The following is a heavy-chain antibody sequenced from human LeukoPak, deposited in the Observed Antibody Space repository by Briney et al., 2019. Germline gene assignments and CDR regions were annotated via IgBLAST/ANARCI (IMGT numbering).Heavy chain of an antibody. CDR3: ARVPTTGYSNYFDY. V-gene: IGHV3-21*01. CDR1: GFTFSSYS. D-gene: IGHD3-9*01. CDR2: ISSSSSYI. J-gene: IGHJ4*02. Sequence: PGGSLRLSCAASGFTFSSYSMNWVRQAPGKGLEWVSSISSSSSYIYYADSAKGRFTISRGNAKNSLYLQMNSLRAEDTAVYYCARVPTTGYSNYFDYWGQGTLVTVSS.